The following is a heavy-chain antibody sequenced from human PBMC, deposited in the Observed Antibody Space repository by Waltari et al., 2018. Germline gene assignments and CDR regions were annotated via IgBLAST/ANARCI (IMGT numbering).Heavy chain of an antibody. CDR2: ISGSGGST. CDR1: GFTFSSYA. CDR3: AKEGRNVVIHYFDY. V-gene: IGHV3-23*01. D-gene: IGHD3-22*01. Sequence: GFTFSSYAMSWVRQAPGKGLEWVSAISGSGGSTYYADSVKGRFTISRDNSKNTLYLQMNSLRAEDTAVYYCAKEGRNVVIHYFDYWGQGTLVTVSS. J-gene: IGHJ4*02.